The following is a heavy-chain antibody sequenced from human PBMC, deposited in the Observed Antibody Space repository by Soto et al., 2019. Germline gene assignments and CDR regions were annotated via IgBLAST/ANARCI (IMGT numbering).Heavy chain of an antibody. CDR3: ARHSWAPNWFDP. Sequence: SSETPSLTCTVSSGSISSYYWSWIRQPPGKGLEWIGYIYYSGSTNYNPSHKSRVTISVDTSKNQFSPKLSSVTAADTAVYYCARHSWAPNWFDPWGQGTLVTVSS. CDR1: SGSISSYY. V-gene: IGHV4-59*08. CDR2: IYYSGST. J-gene: IGHJ5*02.